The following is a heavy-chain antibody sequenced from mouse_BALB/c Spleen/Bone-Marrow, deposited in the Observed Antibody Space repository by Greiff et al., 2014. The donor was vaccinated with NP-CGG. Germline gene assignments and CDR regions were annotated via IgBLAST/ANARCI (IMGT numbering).Heavy chain of an antibody. J-gene: IGHJ4*01. D-gene: IGHD2-4*01. CDR2: INSGGTYT. CDR1: GFTFSNYG. V-gene: IGHV5-6*01. CDR3: VRRGPNMITTGYPMDY. Sequence: EVKVVESGGDLVKPGGSLKLSCAASGFTFSNYGMSWVRQTPDKRLEWVATINSGGTYTYYPDSVKGRFTISRDNAKNTLYLQMSSLKSEDTAMYYCVRRGPNMITTGYPMDYWGQGTSVTVSS.